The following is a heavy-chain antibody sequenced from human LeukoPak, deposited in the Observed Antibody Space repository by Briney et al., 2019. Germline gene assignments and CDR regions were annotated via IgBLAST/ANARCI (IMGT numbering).Heavy chain of an antibody. CDR1: GFTFSSYS. CDR2: ISSSSSYI. J-gene: IGHJ6*02. D-gene: IGHD6-13*01. CDR3: ARVSEHTAAGKXXGMDV. V-gene: IGHV3-21*01. Sequence: GGSLRLSCAASGFTFSSYSMNWVRQAPGKGLEWVSSISSSSSYIYYADSVKGRFTISRDNAKNSLYLQMNSLRAEDTAVYYCARVSEHTAAGKXXGMDVWGQGTTVTVSS.